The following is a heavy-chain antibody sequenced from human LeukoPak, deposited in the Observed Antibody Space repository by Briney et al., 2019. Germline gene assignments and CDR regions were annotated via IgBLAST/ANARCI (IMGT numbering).Heavy chain of an antibody. CDR1: GFTFSRYG. Sequence: GSLRLSCEASGFTFSRYGMSWVRQPPGKGLEWIGEINHNGSTNYNPSLKSRVTISVDTSKNQFSLKLSSVTAADTAVYYCASPSGRGGYSFDYWGQGTLVTVSS. J-gene: IGHJ4*02. CDR2: INHNGST. V-gene: IGHV4-34*01. D-gene: IGHD2-15*01. CDR3: ASPSGRGGYSFDY.